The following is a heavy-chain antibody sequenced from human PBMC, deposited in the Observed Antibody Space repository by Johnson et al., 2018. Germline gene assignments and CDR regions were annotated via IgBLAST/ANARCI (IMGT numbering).Heavy chain of an antibody. J-gene: IGHJ6*02. Sequence: QVQLVESGAEVKKPGSSVKVSCKASGGTFSSYAISWVRQAPGQGLAWMGGIIPIFGTANYAQKFQGRVTITADASTSTVYSELSSLRSEDTAVYYCARPTVVSRTDYGMDVWGQGTTVTVSS. D-gene: IGHD4-23*01. CDR1: GGTFSSYA. CDR2: IIPIFGTA. CDR3: ARPTVVSRTDYGMDV. V-gene: IGHV1-69*01.